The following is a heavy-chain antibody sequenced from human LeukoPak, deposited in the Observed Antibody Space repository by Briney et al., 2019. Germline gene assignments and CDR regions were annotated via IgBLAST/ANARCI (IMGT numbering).Heavy chain of an antibody. CDR3: ARAQAYSGDGYWFDP. Sequence: ASVKVSCKASGGTFSNYAINWVRQATGQGLEWMGWMNPNSGNTGYAQKFQGRVTMTRNTSISTAYMELNSLRSEDTAVYYCARAQAYSGDGYWFDPWGPGTLVTVSS. D-gene: IGHD4-17*01. CDR2: MNPNSGNT. V-gene: IGHV1-8*01. J-gene: IGHJ5*02. CDR1: GGTFSNYA.